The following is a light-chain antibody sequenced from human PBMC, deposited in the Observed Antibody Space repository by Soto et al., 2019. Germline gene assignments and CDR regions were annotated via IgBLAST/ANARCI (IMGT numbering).Light chain of an antibody. V-gene: IGKV3-15*01. Sequence: ETVMTQYTATLSVSPGESATLSCRANQDIKNNLAWYQRKPGQAPRLLIHDAATRATGIPARFSGSGSGTEFTLTISSLKSDDFALYDCQQYDNWPLYTFGQGTKVDIK. CDR1: QDIKNN. CDR2: DAA. CDR3: QQYDNWPLYT. J-gene: IGKJ2*01.